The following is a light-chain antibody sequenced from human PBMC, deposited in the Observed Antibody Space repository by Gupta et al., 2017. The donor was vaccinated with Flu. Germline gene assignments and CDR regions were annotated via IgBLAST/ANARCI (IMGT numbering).Light chain of an antibody. J-gene: IGLJ1*01. CDR3: SSYTSTDTFYV. CDR2: DVS. CDR1: SSDVGRSNS. V-gene: IGLV2-14*01. Sequence: QSALTQPASVSGSHGQSINISCTGTSSDVGRSNSVYWYRQDPGKAPKLIIYDVSSRPSGVSSRFSGSKSGNTASLTISGLQVEDETDYYCSSYTSTDTFYVFGTGTKVTVL.